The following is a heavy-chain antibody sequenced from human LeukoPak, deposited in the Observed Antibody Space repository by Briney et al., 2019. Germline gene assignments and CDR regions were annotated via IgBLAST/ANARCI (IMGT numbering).Heavy chain of an antibody. Sequence: PGGSLRLSCAASGFTFSSYAMSWVRQAPGKGLEWVSAISGSGGSTYYADSVKGRFTISRDDSKNTLYLQMNSLRAEDTAVYYCARSNDYGQYYFDYWGQGTLVTVSS. CDR1: GFTFSSYA. CDR2: ISGSGGST. J-gene: IGHJ4*02. CDR3: ARSNDYGQYYFDY. D-gene: IGHD4-17*01. V-gene: IGHV3-23*01.